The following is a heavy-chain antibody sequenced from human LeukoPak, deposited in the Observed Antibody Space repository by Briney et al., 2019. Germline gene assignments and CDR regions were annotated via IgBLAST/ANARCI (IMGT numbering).Heavy chain of an antibody. V-gene: IGHV3-23*01. CDR2: ISGSGGST. J-gene: IGHJ4*02. Sequence: WGSLRLSCAASGFTFSSYGMSWVRQAPGKGLEWVSAISGSGGSTYYADSVKGRFTISRDNSKNTLYLQMNSLRAEDTAVYYCATLRGRDDDYWGQGTLVTVSS. CDR3: ATLRGRDDDY. CDR1: GFTFSSYG. D-gene: IGHD3-10*01.